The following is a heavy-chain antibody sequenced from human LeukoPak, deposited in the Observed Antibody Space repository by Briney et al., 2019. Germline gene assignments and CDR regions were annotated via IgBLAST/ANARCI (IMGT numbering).Heavy chain of an antibody. CDR2: ISTSGITI. Sequence: RGCLSLSRAASRFTFSSYEINWVRPAPGQGRTWVSYISTSGITIYYADSVKGRFTISRDNAKNSLYLQMYSLRAEDTAVYYCAELGITMIGGVWGKGTTVTISS. D-gene: IGHD3-10*02. CDR3: AELGITMIGGV. J-gene: IGHJ6*04. V-gene: IGHV3-48*03. CDR1: RFTFSSYE.